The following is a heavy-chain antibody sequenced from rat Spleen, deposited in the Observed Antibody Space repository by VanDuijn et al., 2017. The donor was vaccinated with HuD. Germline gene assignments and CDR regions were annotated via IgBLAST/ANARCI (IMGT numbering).Heavy chain of an antibody. D-gene: IGHD1-9*01. Sequence: QVQLKESGPGLVQPSQTLSLTCTVSGFSLTSKGVCWVRQPPGKGLEWLAPISSGGDTFFNSILKSRLSISRDISKNQVFLRVNSLQTEDTAIYFCSSDYYGYNFNYWGQGVMVTVSS. J-gene: IGHJ2*01. CDR2: ISSGGDT. CDR1: GFSLTSKG. V-gene: IGHV2S12*01. CDR3: SSDYYGYNFNY.